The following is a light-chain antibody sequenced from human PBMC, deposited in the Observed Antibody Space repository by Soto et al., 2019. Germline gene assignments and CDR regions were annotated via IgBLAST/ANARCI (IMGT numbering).Light chain of an antibody. V-gene: IGKV3-20*01. CDR1: QSVSSSY. Sequence: ELVLTQSPCTLYLSPGERATLACRASQSVSSSYLAWYQQKPGQAPRLLIYGASSRATGIPDRFSGSGSGTDLTLTISRLEPEDFAVYYCQQYGSSPITFGPGTRLEMK. CDR2: GAS. CDR3: QQYGSSPIT. J-gene: IGKJ5*01.